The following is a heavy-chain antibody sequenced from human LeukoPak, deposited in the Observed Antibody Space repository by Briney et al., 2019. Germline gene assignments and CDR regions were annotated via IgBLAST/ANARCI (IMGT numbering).Heavy chain of an antibody. V-gene: IGHV4-39*07. D-gene: IGHD6-13*01. CDR2: IYYSGST. Sequence: SETLSLTCTVSGGSISSSSYYWGWIRQPPGKGLEWIGSIYYSGSTYYNPSLKSRVTISVDTSKNQFFLKLSSVTAADTVVYYCARDGGIAAAGMGFDYWGQGTLVTVSS. CDR1: GGSISSSSYY. CDR3: ARDGGIAAAGMGFDY. J-gene: IGHJ4*02.